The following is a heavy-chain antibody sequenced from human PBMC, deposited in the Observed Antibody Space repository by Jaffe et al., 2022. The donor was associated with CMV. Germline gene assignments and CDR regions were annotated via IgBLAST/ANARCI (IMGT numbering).Heavy chain of an antibody. V-gene: IGHV3-20*01. CDR2: INWNGGST. CDR1: GFTFDDYG. D-gene: IGHD2-2*01. J-gene: IGHJ5*02. Sequence: EVQLVESGGGVVRPGGSLRLSCVASGFTFDDYGMSWVRQAPGKGLEWVSGINWNGGSTRYADSVKGRFTISRDNAKNSLYLQMNSLRAEDTALYHCARQVRYCTSASCQNYFDPWGQGTLVTVSS. CDR3: ARQVRYCTSASCQNYFDP.